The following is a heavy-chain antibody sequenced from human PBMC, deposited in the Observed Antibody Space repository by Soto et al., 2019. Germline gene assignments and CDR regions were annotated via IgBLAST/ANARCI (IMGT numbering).Heavy chain of an antibody. V-gene: IGHV4-34*01. CDR2: INHSGST. CDR1: GGSFSGYY. J-gene: IGHJ4*02. CDR3: ARVGVVGATRGPY. D-gene: IGHD1-26*01. Sequence: QVQLQQWGAGLLKPSETLSLTCAVYGGSFSGYYWSWIRQPPGTGLEWIGEINHSGSTTYNPSLKSRVTISVDTSKNQFSLKLSSVTAADTAVYYCARVGVVGATRGPYWGQGTLVTVSS.